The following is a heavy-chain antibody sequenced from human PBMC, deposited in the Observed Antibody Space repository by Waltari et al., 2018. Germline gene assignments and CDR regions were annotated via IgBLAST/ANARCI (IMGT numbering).Heavy chain of an antibody. CDR2: IANSGTP. D-gene: IGHD2-2*01. Sequence: QVRLQQSGPGLVKPSQTLTLICTVSGGSMTSEYSYWSWIRQHPGKGLEWIGFIANSGTPDYNQSLKSVVDMSIDTSKNQFSLKVNSVTAADTAVYYCAKGGGGTRDGMDVWGQGTTVTVSS. CDR1: GGSMTSEYSY. V-gene: IGHV4-31*01. J-gene: IGHJ6*02. CDR3: AKGGGGTRDGMDV.